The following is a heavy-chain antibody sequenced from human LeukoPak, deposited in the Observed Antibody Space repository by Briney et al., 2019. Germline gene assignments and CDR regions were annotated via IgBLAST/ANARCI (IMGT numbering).Heavy chain of an antibody. D-gene: IGHD2-8*02. CDR3: VRLTWLFTADVSQTGFEY. J-gene: IGHJ4*01. Sequence: GGSLRLSCAASGFTFSSYSMNWVRQAPGKGLEWVSYISSASGSIYYADSVKGRFTISRDNAKNSLYLQMNSLRAEDTAVYFCVRLTWLFTADVSQTGFEYWGHGTLVTVSS. CDR2: ISSASGSI. V-gene: IGHV3-48*04. CDR1: GFTFSSYS.